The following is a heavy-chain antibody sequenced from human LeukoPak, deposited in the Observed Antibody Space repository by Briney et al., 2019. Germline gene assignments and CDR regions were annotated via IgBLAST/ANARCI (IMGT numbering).Heavy chain of an antibody. Sequence: SETLSLTCTVSIGSISSSSYYWGWIRQPPGKGLEWIGSIYYSGSTYYNPSLKSRVTISVDKSKNQFSLKLSSVTAADTAVYYCASRSPPIWLVELSYFDYWGQGTLVTVSS. CDR1: IGSISSSSYY. CDR2: IYYSGST. J-gene: IGHJ4*02. CDR3: ASRSPPIWLVELSYFDY. D-gene: IGHD3-10*01. V-gene: IGHV4-39*07.